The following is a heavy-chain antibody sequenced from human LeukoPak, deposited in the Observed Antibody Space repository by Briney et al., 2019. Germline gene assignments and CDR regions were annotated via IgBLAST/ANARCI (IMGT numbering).Heavy chain of an antibody. V-gene: IGHV1-69*13. D-gene: IGHD5/OR15-5a*01. CDR1: GGTFSSYA. Sequence: SVTVSCKASGGTFSSYAISWVRQAPGQGLEWMGGIIPIFGTANYAQKFQGRVTITPDESTSTAYMELSSLRSEDTAVYYFSIYERGYFDYWGQGTLVTVSS. J-gene: IGHJ4*02. CDR2: IIPIFGTA. CDR3: SIYERGYFDY.